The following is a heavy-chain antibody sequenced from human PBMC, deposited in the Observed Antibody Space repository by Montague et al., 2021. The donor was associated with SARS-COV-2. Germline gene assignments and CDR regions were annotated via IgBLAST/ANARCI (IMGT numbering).Heavy chain of an antibody. V-gene: IGHV4-59*01. J-gene: IGHJ4*02. Sequence: SETLSLTCTVSGDSIGNYFWSWIRQPQGKGLEWIWYIYYYGNTHYNPSLKSRATISIDTSRNLFSLQLRSVTAADTAVYFCAKECGSGSINPTYWGQGGLVTVSS. CDR1: GDSIGNYF. D-gene: IGHD3-10*01. CDR2: IYYYGNT. CDR3: AKECGSGSINPTY.